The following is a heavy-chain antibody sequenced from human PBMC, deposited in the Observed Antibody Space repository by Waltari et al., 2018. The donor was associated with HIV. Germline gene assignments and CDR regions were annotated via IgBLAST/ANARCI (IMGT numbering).Heavy chain of an antibody. Sequence: QVQLQQSGPGLVKPSQTLSITCAISGDSDSRNSAAWTYIRQSPSRGLEWLGRTYYRSKWYNDYAVSVKSRIIINPDTSKNQFSLQLNSVTPEDTAVYYCARDPSPFRWYFDLWGRGTLVTVSS. J-gene: IGHJ2*01. V-gene: IGHV6-1*01. CDR2: TYYRSKWYN. CDR1: GDSDSRNSAA. CDR3: ARDPSPFRWYFDL.